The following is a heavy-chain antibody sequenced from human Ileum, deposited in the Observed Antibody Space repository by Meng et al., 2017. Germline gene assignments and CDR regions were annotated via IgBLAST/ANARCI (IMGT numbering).Heavy chain of an antibody. CDR3: ARGPSGTTNGGFDI. D-gene: IGHD4-17*01. V-gene: IGHV3-74*01. Sequence: GESLKISCAASGFTFRNYWMNWVRQAPGKGLVWVARINGDGSIINYADSVKGRFTISRDNAKNTLDLQMNRLRDADTAVYYCARGPSGTTNGGFDIWDQGTMVTVSS. J-gene: IGHJ3*02. CDR1: GFTFRNYW. CDR2: INGDGSII.